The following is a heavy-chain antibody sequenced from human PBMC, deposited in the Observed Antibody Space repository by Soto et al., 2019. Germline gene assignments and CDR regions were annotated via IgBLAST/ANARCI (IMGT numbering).Heavy chain of an antibody. Sequence: SGPTLVNPTQTLTLTCTVSGFSLSTRGMRVSWIRQPPGKALEWLARIDWDDDRFYSTSLKTRLTISKDTSKNQVVLTMTNMDPVDTGTYYCARMGDFYGWSGCNFCDIWGQGTLVTVSS. CDR2: IDWDDDR. J-gene: IGHJ4*02. V-gene: IGHV2-70*04. CDR3: ARMGDFYGWSGCNFCDI. CDR1: GFSLSTRGMR. D-gene: IGHD3-10*01.